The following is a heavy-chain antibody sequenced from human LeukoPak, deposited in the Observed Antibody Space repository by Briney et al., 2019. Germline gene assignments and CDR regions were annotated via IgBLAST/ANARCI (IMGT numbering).Heavy chain of an antibody. CDR2: ITSGGNT. CDR3: ARGRGYRDYDRPLDY. J-gene: IGHJ4*02. D-gene: IGHD5-12*01. CDR1: GFTVSSNY. V-gene: IGHV3-53*01. Sequence: PGGSLRLSCAASGFTVSSNYMNWVRQAPGKGLEWVSVITSGGNTYYADSVKGRFTTSRDKSKNTLYVQMNSLRAEDTAIYYCARGRGYRDYDRPLDYWGQGTLVTVSS.